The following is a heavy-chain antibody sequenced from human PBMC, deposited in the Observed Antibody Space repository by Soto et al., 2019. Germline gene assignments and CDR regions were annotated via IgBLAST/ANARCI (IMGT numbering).Heavy chain of an antibody. J-gene: IGHJ5*02. CDR3: ARHERYCFSSTCAQYWFAP. D-gene: IGHD2-2*01. CDR2: IYYSGST. CDR1: GGSISSGGYY. Sequence: PSETLSLTCTVSGGSISSGGYYWSWIRQHPEKGLEWIGYIYYSGSTYYNPSLKSRVTISVDTSKNQFSLKLSSVTAADTAVYYCARHERYCFSSTCAQYWFAPWGQGTLVTVSS. V-gene: IGHV4-31*03.